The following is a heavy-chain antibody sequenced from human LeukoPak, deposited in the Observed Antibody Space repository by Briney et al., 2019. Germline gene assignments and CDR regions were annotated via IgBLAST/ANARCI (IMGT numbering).Heavy chain of an antibody. Sequence: HGASLKVSCKASGYTFTGYYIHWVRQAPGQGLEWMGWINPNSGGTNFAQNFQGRVTMTRDTSISTVYMELSRLRSDDTAAYYCAREDRPPYCSSASCSLPLDYWGQGTLVTVSS. CDR1: GYTFTGYY. CDR2: INPNSGGT. D-gene: IGHD2-2*01. V-gene: IGHV1-2*02. J-gene: IGHJ4*02. CDR3: AREDRPPYCSSASCSLPLDY.